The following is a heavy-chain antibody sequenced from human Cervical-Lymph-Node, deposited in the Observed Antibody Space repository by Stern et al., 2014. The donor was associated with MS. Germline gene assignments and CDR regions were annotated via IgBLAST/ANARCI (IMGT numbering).Heavy chain of an antibody. CDR2: IIPIFGPA. CDR1: GGTFSSYA. CDR3: AREYRGGRPRIQLWDHDAFDI. D-gene: IGHD5-18*01. V-gene: IGHV1-69*01. Sequence: EHLVESGAEVKKPGSSVKVSCKASGGTFSSYAISWVRQAPGQGLEWMGGIIPIFGPANYAQKFQGRVTNTADESTSTAYMELSSLRSEDTAVYYCAREYRGGRPRIQLWDHDAFDIWGQGTMVTVSS. J-gene: IGHJ3*02.